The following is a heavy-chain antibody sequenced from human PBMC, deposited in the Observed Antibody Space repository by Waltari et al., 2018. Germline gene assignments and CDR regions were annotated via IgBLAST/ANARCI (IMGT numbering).Heavy chain of an antibody. Sequence: QVQLQQWGAGLLKPSETLSLTCAVYGGSFSGYYWSWIRQPPGKGLEWIGEINHSGSTNYNPSLKSRVTISVDTSKNQFSLKLSSVTAADTAVYYCARGGRQLWSPGWWFDPWGQGTLVTVSS. CDR3: ARGGRQLWSPGWWFDP. CDR2: INHSGST. D-gene: IGHD5-18*01. V-gene: IGHV4-34*01. CDR1: GGSFSGYY. J-gene: IGHJ5*02.